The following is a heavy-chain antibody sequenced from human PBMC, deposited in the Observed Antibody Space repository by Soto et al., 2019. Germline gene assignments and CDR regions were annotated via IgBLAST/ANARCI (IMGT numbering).Heavy chain of an antibody. J-gene: IGHJ5*01. Sequence: GGSLRLSCTASGFTFSSYAMTWVRQAPGRGLEGVSGITASGGRTFYADSVKGRFTISRDNSSSTLYRQMNSERAEDTAVYYCAKDTRYADYVGWFDSWGQGTLVTVSS. CDR1: GFTFSSYA. V-gene: IGHV3-23*01. CDR3: AKDTRYADYVGWFDS. D-gene: IGHD4-17*01. CDR2: ITASGGRT.